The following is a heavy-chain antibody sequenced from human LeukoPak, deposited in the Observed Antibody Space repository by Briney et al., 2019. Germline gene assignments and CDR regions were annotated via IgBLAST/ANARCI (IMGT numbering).Heavy chain of an antibody. D-gene: IGHD6-19*01. J-gene: IGHJ3*02. CDR3: ARGESSGWYRRDAFDI. Sequence: PGGSLRLSCAASGFTFSGYEMNWVRQAPGKGLEWVSYVSSSGNTIYYADSVKGRFTISRDNAKNSLYLQMNSLRDEDTAVYYCARGESSGWYRRDAFDIWGQGTMVTVSS. V-gene: IGHV3-48*03. CDR1: GFTFSGYE. CDR2: VSSSGNTI.